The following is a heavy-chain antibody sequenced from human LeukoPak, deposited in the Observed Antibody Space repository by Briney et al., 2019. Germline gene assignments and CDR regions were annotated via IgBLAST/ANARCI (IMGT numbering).Heavy chain of an antibody. CDR2: IYYSGST. V-gene: IGHV4-39*01. CDR3: ARGMALNWFDP. D-gene: IGHD2-8*01. J-gene: IGHJ5*02. CDR1: GGSISSSSYY. Sequence: SETLSLTCTVSGGSISSSSYYWGWIRQPPGKGLEWIGSIYYSGSTYYNPSLKSRVTISVDTSKNQFSLKLSSVTAADTAVYYCARGMALNWFDPWGQGTLVTVSS.